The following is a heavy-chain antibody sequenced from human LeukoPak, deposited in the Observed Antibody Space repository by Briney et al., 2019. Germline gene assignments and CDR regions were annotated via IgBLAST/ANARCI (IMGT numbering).Heavy chain of an antibody. J-gene: IGHJ4*02. CDR2: ICSSSSTI. V-gene: IGHV3-48*01. CDR1: GFTFSSYN. Sequence: GGSLRLSCAASGFTFSSYNMNWVRQAPGKGLEWVSYICSSSSTIYYADSVKGRFTISRDNAKNSLYLQMNSLRAEDTAVYYCAGEGYGDYEGDYWGQGTLVTVSS. CDR3: AGEGYGDYEGDY. D-gene: IGHD4-17*01.